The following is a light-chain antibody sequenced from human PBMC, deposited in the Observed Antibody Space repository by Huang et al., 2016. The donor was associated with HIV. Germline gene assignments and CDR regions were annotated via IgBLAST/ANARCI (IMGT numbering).Light chain of an antibody. CDR2: AAS. V-gene: IGKV1-39*01. J-gene: IGKJ3*01. Sequence: DIQMTQSPSSLSASVGDRVIITCRASQSISSYLNWYQQKPGKAPNLLIYAASTLQSGVPSRFTGSVSGTDFTLTISSLQPEDFATYYCQQSYSTPRTFGPGTKVHIK. CDR3: QQSYSTPRT. CDR1: QSISSY.